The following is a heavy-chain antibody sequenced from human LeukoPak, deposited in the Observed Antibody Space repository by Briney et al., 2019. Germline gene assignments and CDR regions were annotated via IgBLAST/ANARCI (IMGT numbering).Heavy chain of an antibody. J-gene: IGHJ4*02. CDR2: IKSDGSST. V-gene: IGHV3-74*01. Sequence: GGSLRLSCAASGFTISSYWMHWVRHAPGKGLVWVSRIKSDGSSTTYGDSVKGRFTISRDNAKNTLYLQMNSLRAEDTAVYYCARGPHYSSGYYGGDYWGQGILVTVSS. CDR1: GFTISSYW. CDR3: ARGPHYSSGYYGGDY. D-gene: IGHD3-22*01.